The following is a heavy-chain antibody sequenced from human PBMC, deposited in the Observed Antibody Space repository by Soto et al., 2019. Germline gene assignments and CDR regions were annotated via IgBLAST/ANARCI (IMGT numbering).Heavy chain of an antibody. CDR3: ARDDYGDYGVLDYGMDV. Sequence: QVQLVQSGAEVKKPGSSVKVSCKASGGTFSSYAISWVRQAPGQGLEWMGGIIPIFGTANYAQKFQGRVTITADESXSXGYMELRSLRSEDTAVYYCARDDYGDYGVLDYGMDVWGQGTTVTVSS. V-gene: IGHV1-69*12. J-gene: IGHJ6*02. CDR1: GGTFSSYA. CDR2: IIPIFGTA. D-gene: IGHD4-17*01.